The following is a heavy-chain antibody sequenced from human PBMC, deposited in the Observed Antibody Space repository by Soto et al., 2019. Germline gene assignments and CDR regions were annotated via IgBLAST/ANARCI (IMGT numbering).Heavy chain of an antibody. D-gene: IGHD2-15*01. CDR1: GGSISSSSYY. CDR3: ASYSGYYYGVDV. Sequence: PSETLSLTCTVSGGSISSSSYYWGWIRQPPGKGLEWIGEINHSGSTNYNPSLKSRVTISVDTSKNQFPLKLSSVTAADTAVYYCASYSGYYYGVDVWGQGTTVTVSS. J-gene: IGHJ6*02. V-gene: IGHV4-39*06. CDR2: INHSGST.